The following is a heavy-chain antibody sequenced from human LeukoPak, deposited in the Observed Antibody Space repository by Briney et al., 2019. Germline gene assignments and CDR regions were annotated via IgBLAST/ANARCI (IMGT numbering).Heavy chain of an antibody. CDR1: GFTFTSYW. CDR3: ARDLGYGALDP. J-gene: IGHJ5*02. D-gene: IGHD4-17*01. CDR2: INPDGSQT. Sequence: QPGGSLRLSCAASGFTFTSYWMNWVRQAPGKGLEWVALINPDGSQTNYVDSVKGRFTISRDNAGNSLYLQMNSLRAEDTAVYYCARDLGYGALDPWGQGTLVTVSS. V-gene: IGHV3-7*01.